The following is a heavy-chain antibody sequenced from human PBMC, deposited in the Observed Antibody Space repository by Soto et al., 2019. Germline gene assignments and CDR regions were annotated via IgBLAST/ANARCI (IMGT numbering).Heavy chain of an antibody. CDR2: IYYSGST. CDR1: GGSISSGGYY. J-gene: IGHJ6*02. D-gene: IGHD3-22*01. Sequence: QVQLQESGPGLVKPSQTLSLPCTVSGGSISSGGYYWSWIRQHPGKGLEWIGYIYYSGSTYYNPSRKSRVTISVDTSKNQFSLKLSSVTAADTAVYYCARDRRYYDSSGYCSYGMDVWGQGTTVTVSS. CDR3: ARDRRYYDSSGYCSYGMDV. V-gene: IGHV4-31*03.